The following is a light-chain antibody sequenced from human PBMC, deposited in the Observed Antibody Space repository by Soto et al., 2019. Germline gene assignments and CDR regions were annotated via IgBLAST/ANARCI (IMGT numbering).Light chain of an antibody. V-gene: IGKV3-20*01. CDR1: QSLGSSD. J-gene: IGKJ1*01. Sequence: EIVLTQSPGTLSLSPGERATLSCRASQSLGSSDLAWYQHKPGQAPRLLIYGVSNRPTGIPDRFSGSGSGTDFTLTISRLEPEDFAVYYCQQYDTSRTFGQGTKVESK. CDR2: GVS. CDR3: QQYDTSRT.